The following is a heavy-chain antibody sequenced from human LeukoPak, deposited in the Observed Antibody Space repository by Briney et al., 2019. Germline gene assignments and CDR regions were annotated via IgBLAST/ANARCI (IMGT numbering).Heavy chain of an antibody. Sequence: ASVKVSCKASGFTFSGYYMHWVRQAPGQGLEWMAWISPNSGGSNYVQKFQGRVTVTRDTSISTDYMEISGLTSDDTALYYCAREPSGSGGYDYWGQGTLVTVSS. V-gene: IGHV1-2*02. CDR3: AREPSGSGGYDY. D-gene: IGHD3-10*01. J-gene: IGHJ4*02. CDR2: ISPNSGGS. CDR1: GFTFSGYY.